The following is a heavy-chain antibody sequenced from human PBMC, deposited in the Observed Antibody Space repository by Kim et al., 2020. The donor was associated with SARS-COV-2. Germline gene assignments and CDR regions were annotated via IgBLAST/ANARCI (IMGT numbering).Heavy chain of an antibody. CDR2: I. V-gene: IGHV3-48*03. CDR3: ARDGGVSGLFDY. J-gene: IGHJ4*01. Sequence: IYVAHSEKDRFTIHRDTAKNEVYLQVNSLGVEETAVYYCARDGGVSGLFDYWGHGTLVTVSS. D-gene: IGHD3-16*01.